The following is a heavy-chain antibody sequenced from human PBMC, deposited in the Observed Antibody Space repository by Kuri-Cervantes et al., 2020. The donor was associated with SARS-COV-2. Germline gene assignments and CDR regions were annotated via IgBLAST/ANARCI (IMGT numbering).Heavy chain of an antibody. V-gene: IGHV3-9*01. Sequence: GGSLRLSCAASGFTFDDYAMHWVRQAPGKGLEWVSGISWISGSIGYADSVKGRFTISRDNAKNSLYLQMNSLRAEDTAVYYCARVPGSGWYWFDPWGQGTLVTVSS. CDR2: ISWISGSI. CDR1: GFTFDDYA. D-gene: IGHD6-19*01. CDR3: ARVPGSGWYWFDP. J-gene: IGHJ5*02.